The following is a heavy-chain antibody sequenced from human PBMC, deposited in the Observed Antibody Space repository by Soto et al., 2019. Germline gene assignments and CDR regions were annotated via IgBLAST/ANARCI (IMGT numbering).Heavy chain of an antibody. CDR2: ISYDGSNK. V-gene: IGHV3-30-3*01. D-gene: IGHD1-26*01. CDR3: ARDQRDRSGRYYYYYYGMDV. J-gene: IGHJ6*02. Sequence: GGSLRLSCAASGFTFSSYAMHWVRQAPDKGLEWVAVISYDGSNKYYADSVKGRFTISRDNSKNTLYLQMNSLRAEDTAVYYCARDQRDRSGRYYYYYYGMDVRGQGTTVTVSS. CDR1: GFTFSSYA.